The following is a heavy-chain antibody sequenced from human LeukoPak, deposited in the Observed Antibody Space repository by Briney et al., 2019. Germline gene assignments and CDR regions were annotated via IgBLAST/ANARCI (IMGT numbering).Heavy chain of an antibody. D-gene: IGHD5-18*01. CDR2: TYPGDSDT. CDR3: ARPQPDVDTAMVPNDAFDI. Sequence: GESLKISCKGSGYSFTSYWIGWVRQMPGKGLEWMGITYPGDSDTRYSPSFQGQVTISADKSISTAYVQWSSLKASDTAMYYCARPQPDVDTAMVPNDAFDIWGQGTMVTVSS. CDR1: GYSFTSYW. J-gene: IGHJ3*02. V-gene: IGHV5-51*01.